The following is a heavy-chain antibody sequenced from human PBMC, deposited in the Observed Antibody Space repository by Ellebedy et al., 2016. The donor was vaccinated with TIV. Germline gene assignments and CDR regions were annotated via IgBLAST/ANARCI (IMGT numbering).Heavy chain of an antibody. J-gene: IGHJ4*02. D-gene: IGHD3-22*01. CDR1: GFTSSNYA. CDR2: ISRSGDST. CDR3: ANRPYYDSGGHPLD. Sequence: GGSLRLXXAAFGFTSSNYAMTWVRHVPGKGLAWVSSISRSGDSTYYSGSVKGRCTISRDNSKNTLYLQMNSLRAEDTAVYYCANRPYYDSGGHPLDWGQGTLVTVSS. V-gene: IGHV3-23*01.